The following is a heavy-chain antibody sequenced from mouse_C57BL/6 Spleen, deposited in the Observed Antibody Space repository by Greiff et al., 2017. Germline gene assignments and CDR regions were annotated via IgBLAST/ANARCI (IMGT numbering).Heavy chain of an antibody. V-gene: IGHV1-26*01. Sequence: EVQLQQSGPELVKPGASVKISCKASGYTFTDYYMNWVKQSHGKSLEWIGDINPNNGGTSYNQKFKGKATLTVDKSSSTAYMELRSLTSEDSAVYYCAREGMVTRSYFDYWGQGTTLTVSS. D-gene: IGHD2-2*01. J-gene: IGHJ2*01. CDR2: INPNNGGT. CDR3: AREGMVTRSYFDY. CDR1: GYTFTDYY.